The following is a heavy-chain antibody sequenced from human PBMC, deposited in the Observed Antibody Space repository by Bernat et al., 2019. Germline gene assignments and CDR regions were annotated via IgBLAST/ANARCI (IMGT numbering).Heavy chain of an antibody. CDR1: GFTFSTYG. D-gene: IGHD1-1*01. V-gene: IGHV3-30*02. J-gene: IGHJ4*02. CDR2: IRFDGSNQ. Sequence: QVQLVESGGGVVQPGGSLRLSCAASGFTFSTYGMHWVRQAPGKGLEWVAFIRFDGSNQYYADSVKGRFTVARDNSKNTLFLQMNRVRPGDTAMYYCERELNGGLEYWGQGTLVSVSS. CDR3: ERELNGGLEY.